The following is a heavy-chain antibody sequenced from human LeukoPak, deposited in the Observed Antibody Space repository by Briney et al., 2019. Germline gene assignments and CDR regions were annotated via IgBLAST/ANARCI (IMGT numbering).Heavy chain of an antibody. V-gene: IGHV4-4*07. J-gene: IGHJ4*02. CDR3: ARTAPAIPQVYFDY. CDR1: GVSISSYY. D-gene: IGHD2-2*02. Sequence: TASETLSLTCTVSGVSISSYYWSWIRQPAGKGLEWIGRIYTSGSTNYNPSLKSRVTMSVDTSKNQFSLKLSSVTAADTAVYYCARTAPAIPQVYFDYWGQGTLVTVSS. CDR2: IYTSGST.